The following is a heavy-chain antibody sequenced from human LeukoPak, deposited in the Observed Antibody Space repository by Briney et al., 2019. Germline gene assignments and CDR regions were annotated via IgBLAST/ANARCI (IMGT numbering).Heavy chain of an antibody. Sequence: GGSLSLSCAASGFSFSSYAMWWVRLAPGKGLGLVSVISDSGTTTYYAGSVKGRVTISRDNSNNTLYLQLNTLRAEDTAVYFCAKDRRWIQENFFDYWGQGTLVTVSS. J-gene: IGHJ4*02. V-gene: IGHV3-23*01. CDR3: AKDRRWIQENFFDY. D-gene: IGHD5-24*01. CDR2: ISDSGTTT. CDR1: GFSFSSYA.